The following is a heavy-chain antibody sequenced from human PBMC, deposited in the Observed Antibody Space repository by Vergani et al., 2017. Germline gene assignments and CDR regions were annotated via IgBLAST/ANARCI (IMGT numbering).Heavy chain of an antibody. CDR2: ISSSSSTI. Sequence: EVQLVESGGGLVQPGGSLRLSCAASGFTFSSYSMNWVRQAPGQGLEWVSYISSSSSTIYYADSVKGRFTISRDNAKNSLYLQMNSLRAEDTAVYYCARGGSWYYPYNLNWFDPWGQGTLVTVSS. CDR1: GFTFSSYS. CDR3: ARGGSWYYPYNLNWFDP. V-gene: IGHV3-48*01. D-gene: IGHD6-13*01. J-gene: IGHJ5*02.